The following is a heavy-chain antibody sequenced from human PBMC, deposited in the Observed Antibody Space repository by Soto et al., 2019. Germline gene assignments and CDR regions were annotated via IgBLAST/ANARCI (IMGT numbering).Heavy chain of an antibody. Sequence: QVQLVQSGAEVKKPGASVKVSCKASGYTFTSYDINWARQATGQGLEWMGWMNPNSGNTGYAQKFQGRVTMTRNTSISTAYMELSSLRSEDTAVYYCASGGIAVAEEGMDVWGKGTTVTVSS. CDR1: GYTFTSYD. CDR2: MNPNSGNT. CDR3: ASGGIAVAEEGMDV. V-gene: IGHV1-8*01. D-gene: IGHD6-19*01. J-gene: IGHJ6*03.